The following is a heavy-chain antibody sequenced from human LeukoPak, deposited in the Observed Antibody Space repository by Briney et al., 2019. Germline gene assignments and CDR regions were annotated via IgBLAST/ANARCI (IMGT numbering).Heavy chain of an antibody. V-gene: IGHV4-59*02. D-gene: IGHD3-22*01. CDR3: ARGTPLYYYDINDYIWGAYDM. CDR2: IYYSGTT. Sequence: PSETLSLTCTVSSGSVSSNYWSWIRQPPGKGLEWIGYIYYSGTTNYNPSLKSRVTISVDRTKKHFSLKLSSVTAVDTAVYYCARGTPLYYYDINDYIWGAYDMWGQGTMVTVSS. CDR1: SGSVSSNY. J-gene: IGHJ3*02.